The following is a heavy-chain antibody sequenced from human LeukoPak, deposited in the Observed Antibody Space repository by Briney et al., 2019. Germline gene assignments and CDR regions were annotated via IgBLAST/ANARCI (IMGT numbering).Heavy chain of an antibody. CDR1: GFTFSNAW. V-gene: IGHV3-11*04. Sequence: PGGSLRLSCAASGFTFSNAWMSWVRQAPGKGLEWVSYISSSGSTIYYADSVKGRFTISRDNAKNSLYLQMNTLRAEDTAVYFCARDRYSSGWQPSYYYYYYGMDVWGQGTTVTVSS. CDR3: ARDRYSSGWQPSYYYYYYGMDV. D-gene: IGHD6-19*01. J-gene: IGHJ6*02. CDR2: ISSSGSTI.